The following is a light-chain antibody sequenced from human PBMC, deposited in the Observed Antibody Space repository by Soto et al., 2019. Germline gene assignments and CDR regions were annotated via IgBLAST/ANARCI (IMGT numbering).Light chain of an antibody. V-gene: IGKV1-39*01. J-gene: IGKJ1*01. CDR3: QQSYSTPQT. Sequence: IQMTQSPSSLSASVGDRVTITCRASQSISIYLNWYQQKPGQAPKLLIYAATSLHSGVPSRFSGSGSGTDFTLTISSLQPEDFAKYYCQQSYSTPQTFGQGTKV. CDR2: AAT. CDR1: QSISIY.